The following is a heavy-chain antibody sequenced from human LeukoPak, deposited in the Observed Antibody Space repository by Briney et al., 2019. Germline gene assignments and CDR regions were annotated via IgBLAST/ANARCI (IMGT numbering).Heavy chain of an antibody. CDR2: INPNSGGT. V-gene: IGHV1-2*02. CDR3: ASDYGDYFDY. J-gene: IGHJ4*02. CDR1: GYTFIPYY. Sequence: ASVKVSCKASGYTFIPYYMHWVRQAPGQGLEWMGWINPNSGGTNYAQKFQGRVTMTRDTSISTAYMELTRLRDDDTAVYYCASDYGDYFDYWGQGTLVTVSS. D-gene: IGHD4-17*01.